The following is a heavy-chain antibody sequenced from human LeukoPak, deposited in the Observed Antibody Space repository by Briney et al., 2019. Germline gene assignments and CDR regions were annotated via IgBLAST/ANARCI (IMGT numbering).Heavy chain of an antibody. Sequence: GGSLRLSCAASGFTFSSYSMNWVRQAPGKGLEWVSSISSSSSYIYYADSVKGRFTISRDNAKNSLYLQMNSLRAEDTAVCYCARDRMYSSSWYRDAFDIWGQGTMVTVSS. J-gene: IGHJ3*02. CDR3: ARDRMYSSSWYRDAFDI. CDR1: GFTFSSYS. V-gene: IGHV3-21*01. D-gene: IGHD6-13*01. CDR2: ISSSSSYI.